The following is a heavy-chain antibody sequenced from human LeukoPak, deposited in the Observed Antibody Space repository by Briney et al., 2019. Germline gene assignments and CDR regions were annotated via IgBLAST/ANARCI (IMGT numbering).Heavy chain of an antibody. Sequence: GGSLRLSCAASGFTFSSYEMNWVRQAPGKGLEGVSYISSSGSAIYYADSVKGRFTMSRDNAKNSLYLQMNGLRVEDTAVYYCARDDGCSGGSCFAFQHWGQGTLVTVSS. CDR1: GFTFSSYE. V-gene: IGHV3-48*03. D-gene: IGHD2-15*01. CDR2: ISSSGSAI. CDR3: ARDDGCSGGSCFAFQH. J-gene: IGHJ1*01.